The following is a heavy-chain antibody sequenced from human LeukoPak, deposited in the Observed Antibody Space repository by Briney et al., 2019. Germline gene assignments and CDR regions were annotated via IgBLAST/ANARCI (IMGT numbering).Heavy chain of an antibody. V-gene: IGHV4-34*01. CDR3: ARTRRTYYYYMDV. CDR1: GGSFSGYY. CDR2: INHSGIT. J-gene: IGHJ6*03. Sequence: SETLSLTCAVYGGSFSGYYWSWIRQPPGKGLERIGEINHSGITNYNPSLKSRVTISVDTSKNQFSLKLSSVTAADTAVYYCARTRRTYYYYMDVWGKGTTVTISS.